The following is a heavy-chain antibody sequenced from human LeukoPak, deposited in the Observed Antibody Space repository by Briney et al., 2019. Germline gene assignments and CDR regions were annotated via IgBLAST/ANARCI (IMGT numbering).Heavy chain of an antibody. Sequence: GASVKVSCKASGYTFTGYYMHWVRQAPGQGLEWMGWINPNSGGTNYAQKFQGWVTMTRDTSISTAYMELSRLRSDDTAVYYCARGNYDFWSGYIYYGMDVWGQGTTVTVSS. CDR3: ARGNYDFWSGYIYYGMDV. CDR1: GYTFTGYY. V-gene: IGHV1-2*04. J-gene: IGHJ6*02. CDR2: INPNSGGT. D-gene: IGHD3-3*01.